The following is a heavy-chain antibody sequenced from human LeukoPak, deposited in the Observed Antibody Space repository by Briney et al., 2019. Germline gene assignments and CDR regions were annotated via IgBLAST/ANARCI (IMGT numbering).Heavy chain of an antibody. CDR1: GFTFDDYG. V-gene: IGHV3-21*01. J-gene: IGHJ5*02. CDR3: ARGKTSQNIVTRKTYNWFDP. D-gene: IGHD2/OR15-2a*01. Sequence: SGGSLRLSCAASGFTFDDYGMSWVRQAPGKGLEWVSSISSTSNYIYYADSVKGRFTISRDNAKNSLYLQMKSLRAEDTAVYYCARGKTSQNIVTRKTYNWFDPWGQGTPVTVSS. CDR2: ISSTSNYI.